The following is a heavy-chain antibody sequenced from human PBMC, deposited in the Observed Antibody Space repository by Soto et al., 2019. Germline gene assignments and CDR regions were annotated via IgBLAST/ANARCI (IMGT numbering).Heavy chain of an antibody. D-gene: IGHD6-19*01. V-gene: IGHV1-24*01. J-gene: IGHJ6*02. CDR1: GYSVSISA. Sequence: IASKVSGYSVSISAVAVSLQDQGKGLEWMGGFDPEDGETIYAQKFQGRVTMTEDTSTDTAYMELSSLRSEDTAVYYCATAPSSGWSSDYYYGMDVWGQGTTVTVS. CDR2: FDPEDGET. CDR3: ATAPSSGWSSDYYYGMDV.